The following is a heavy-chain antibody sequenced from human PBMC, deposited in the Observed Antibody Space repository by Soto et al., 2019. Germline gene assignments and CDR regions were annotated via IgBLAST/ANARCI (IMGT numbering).Heavy chain of an antibody. CDR3: ATEGGYPGSNFYGAY. CDR2: IKGSHAGGTT. CDR1: GFTFTKAY. Sequence: EVQLVESGGGLVEPGGSIRLSSVASGFTFTKAYMTWVRQAPGKGLEWVGRIKGSHAGGTTDYATSVKGRFTISRDDSKNTLYLQMNSLKTEDTSVYYCATEGGYPGSNFYGAYWGQGTLVTVSS. D-gene: IGHD1-26*01. V-gene: IGHV3-15*01. J-gene: IGHJ4*02.